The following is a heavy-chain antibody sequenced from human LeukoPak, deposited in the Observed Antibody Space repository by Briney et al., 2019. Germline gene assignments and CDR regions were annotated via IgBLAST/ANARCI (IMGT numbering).Heavy chain of an antibody. CDR1: GGSISSGSYY. D-gene: IGHD6-13*01. CDR3: ARSISSSWGYYYYYYMDV. J-gene: IGHJ6*03. CDR2: IYTSGST. V-gene: IGHV4-61*02. Sequence: PSETLPLTCTVSGGSISSGSYYWSWIRQPAGKGLEWIGRIYTSGSTHYNPSLKSRVTISVDTSKNQFSLKLNSVTAADTAVYYCARSISSSWGYYYYYYMDVWGKGTTVTISS.